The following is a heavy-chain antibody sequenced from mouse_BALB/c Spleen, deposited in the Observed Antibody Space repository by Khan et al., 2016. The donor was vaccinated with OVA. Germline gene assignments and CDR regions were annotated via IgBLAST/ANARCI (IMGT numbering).Heavy chain of an antibody. V-gene: IGHV1-4*01. CDR3: VRDGSYHRNDGWFAY. CDR2: INPSNGYT. D-gene: IGHD2-14*01. Sequence: QIQLVQSGAELARPGASVKMSCKASGYTFISYTIHWIKKRPGQGLEWIGYINPSNGYTNYNQKFKDQATLTTDNSYTTAYLQLSSLTSADSAVYNSVRDGSYHRNDGWFAYWGQGTLVTVSA. J-gene: IGHJ3*01. CDR1: GYTFISYT.